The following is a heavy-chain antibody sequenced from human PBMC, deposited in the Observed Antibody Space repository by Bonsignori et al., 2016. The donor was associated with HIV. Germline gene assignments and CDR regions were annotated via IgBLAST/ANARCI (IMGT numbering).Heavy chain of an antibody. CDR1: GGSISSYY. CDR2: IYTSGST. D-gene: IGHD6-19*01. Sequence: SETLSLTCTVSGGSISSYYWSWIRQPAGKGLEWIGRIYTSGSTNYNPSLKSRVTMSVDTSKNQFSLKLSSVTAADTAVYYCARSPPGSGWYVIQRYYYYYMDVWGKGTTVTVSS. J-gene: IGHJ6*03. V-gene: IGHV4-4*07. CDR3: ARSPPGSGWYVIQRYYYYYMDV.